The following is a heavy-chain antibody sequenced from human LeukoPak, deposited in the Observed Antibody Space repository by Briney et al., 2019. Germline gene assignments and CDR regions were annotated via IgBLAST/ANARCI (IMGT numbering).Heavy chain of an antibody. V-gene: IGHV3-23*01. J-gene: IGHJ3*02. CDR2: ISGSGGST. CDR1: GFTFSSYA. CDR3: AKGTDPKVRPREAFDI. D-gene: IGHD3-10*01. Sequence: GGSLRLSCAASGFTFSSYAMSWVRQAPGKGLEWVSTISGSGGSTYYADSVKGRFTISRDNSKNTLYLQMNSLRAEDTAVYYCAKGTDPKVRPREAFDIWGQGTMVTVSS.